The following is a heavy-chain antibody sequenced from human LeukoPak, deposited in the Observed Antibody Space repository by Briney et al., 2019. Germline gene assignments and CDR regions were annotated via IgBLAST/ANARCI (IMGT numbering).Heavy chain of an antibody. D-gene: IGHD1-26*01. CDR3: ARDSGSDPTWSAH. CDR1: GGSISRYL. J-gene: IGHJ5*02. Sequence: SETLSLTCTVSGGSISRYLWNWIRQPPGKGLEWMGVIFYSVITNYTPSLKSRFTISIDTSKNQFSLKLTSVTAADTAVYYCARDSGSDPTWSAHWGQGTLVTVSS. V-gene: IGHV4-59*01. CDR2: IFYSVIT.